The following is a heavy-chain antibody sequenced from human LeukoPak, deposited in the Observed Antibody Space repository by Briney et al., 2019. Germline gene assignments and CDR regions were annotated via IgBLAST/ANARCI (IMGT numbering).Heavy chain of an antibody. CDR2: IIPIFATA. Sequence: GIIPIFATANYAQKFQRRVTITADESTSTAYMELSSLRSEDTAVYYCARDRRYYDSSGAFGIWGQGTMVTVSS. J-gene: IGHJ3*02. CDR3: ARDRRYYDSSGAFGI. V-gene: IGHV1-69*01. D-gene: IGHD3-22*01.